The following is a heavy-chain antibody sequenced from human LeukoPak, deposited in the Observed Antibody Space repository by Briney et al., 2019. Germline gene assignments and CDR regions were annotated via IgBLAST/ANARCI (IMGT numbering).Heavy chain of an antibody. D-gene: IGHD1-1*01. CDR3: AKALTNWQFDY. CDR1: GFTFSSYA. CDR2: ISGSGGST. Sequence: GGSLRLSCAASGFTFSSYAMSWVRQAPGKGLEWVSAISGSGGSTYYADSVKGRFTISRDNSKSTLYLQMNSLRAEDTALYYCAKALTNWQFDYWSRGTLVSVSS. V-gene: IGHV3-23*01. J-gene: IGHJ4*02.